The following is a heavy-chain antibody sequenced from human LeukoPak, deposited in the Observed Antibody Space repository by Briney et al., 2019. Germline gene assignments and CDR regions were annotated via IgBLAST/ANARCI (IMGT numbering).Heavy chain of an antibody. V-gene: IGHV3-7*01. J-gene: IGHJ4*02. CDR1: GFTFSSYW. D-gene: IGHD5-18*01. CDR2: IKKDGSEK. Sequence: GGSLRLSCATSGFTFSSYWMSWVRQAPGKGLEWVANIKKDGSEKYYVDSVKGRFTISRDNAKNSLYLQMNSLRAEDTAVYYCVRGSWHTAMVDYWGQGTLVTVSS. CDR3: VRGSWHTAMVDY.